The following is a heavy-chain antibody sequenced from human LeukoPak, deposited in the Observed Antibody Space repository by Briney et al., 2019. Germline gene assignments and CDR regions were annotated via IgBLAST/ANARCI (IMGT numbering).Heavy chain of an antibody. J-gene: IGHJ4*02. D-gene: IGHD4-17*01. Sequence: GGSLRLSCAASGFTFSSYAMSWVRQAPGKGLEWVSAISGSDDSTYYADSVKGRFTISRGNSRNTLYLQVNSLRAEDTAVYYCAKEDTLTTVYFDYWGQGTLVTVSS. CDR3: AKEDTLTTVYFDY. CDR1: GFTFSSYA. V-gene: IGHV3-23*01. CDR2: ISGSDDST.